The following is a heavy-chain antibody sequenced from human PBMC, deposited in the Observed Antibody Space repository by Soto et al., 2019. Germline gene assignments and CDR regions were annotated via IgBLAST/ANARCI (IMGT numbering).Heavy chain of an antibody. D-gene: IGHD3-22*01. CDR3: AREARGYYYDSSGSIGYYYYGMDV. V-gene: IGHV4-34*01. Sequence: SETLSLTCAVYGGSFSGYYWSWIRQPPGKGLEWIGEINHSGSTNYNPSLKSRVTISVDTSKNQLSLKLSSVTAADTAVYYCAREARGYYYDSSGSIGYYYYGMDVWGQGTTVTVSS. J-gene: IGHJ6*02. CDR2: INHSGST. CDR1: GGSFSGYY.